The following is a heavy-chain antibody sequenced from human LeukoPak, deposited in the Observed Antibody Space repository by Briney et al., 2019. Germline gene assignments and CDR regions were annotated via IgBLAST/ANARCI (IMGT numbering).Heavy chain of an antibody. D-gene: IGHD2-21*02. CDR1: GGSISSGGYS. J-gene: IGHJ4*02. CDR2: IYHSGST. Sequence: SETLSLTCAVSGGSISSGGYSWSWIRQPPGKGLEWIGYIYHSGSTYYNPSLKSRVTISVDTSMNLFALKLSSVTAADTAVYYCARQGVATAIDYWGQGTLVTVSS. CDR3: ARQGVATAIDY. V-gene: IGHV4-30-2*01.